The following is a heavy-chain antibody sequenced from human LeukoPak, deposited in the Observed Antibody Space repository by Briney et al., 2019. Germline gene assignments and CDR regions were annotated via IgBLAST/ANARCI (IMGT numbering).Heavy chain of an antibody. D-gene: IGHD3-10*02. J-gene: IGHJ6*04. CDR1: GFTFSSYA. CDR3: AELGITMIGGV. CDR2: ISHDGSNK. Sequence: PGRSLRLSCAASGFTFSSYAMHWVRQAPGKGLEWLAVISHDGSNKYYADSVKGRITISRDNSMNTLYLQMNSLRAEDTAVYYCAELGITMIGGVWGKGTTVTISS. V-gene: IGHV3-30-3*01.